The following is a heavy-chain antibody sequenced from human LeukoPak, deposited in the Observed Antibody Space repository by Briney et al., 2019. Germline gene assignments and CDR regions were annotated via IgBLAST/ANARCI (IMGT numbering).Heavy chain of an antibody. CDR2: VSTNGDVT. CDR1: GLTFNSHS. Sequence: GGSLRLSCVASGLTFNSHSMSWVRQAPGMGLEWVSVVSTNGDVTFYADSVKGRFTISRDNSKNTLFLQMNSLRAEDTAVYYCAKLSLSGRSQSADYWGQGTLVTVSS. V-gene: IGHV3-23*01. CDR3: AKLSLSGRSQSADY. D-gene: IGHD3-10*01. J-gene: IGHJ4*02.